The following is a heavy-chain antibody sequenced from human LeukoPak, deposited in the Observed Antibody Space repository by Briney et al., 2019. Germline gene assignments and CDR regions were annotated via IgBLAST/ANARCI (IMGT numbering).Heavy chain of an antibody. CDR1: GFTFSSYS. D-gene: IGHD3-10*01. CDR3: ARAQERRQSHYGSGSYYNYYGMDV. Sequence: PGGSLRLSCAASGFTFSSYSMNWVRQAPGKGLEWVSSISSSSSYIYYADSVKGRFTISRDNAKNSLYLQMNSLRAEDTAVYYCARAQERRQSHYGSGSYYNYYGMDVWGQGTTVTVSS. CDR2: ISSSSSYI. V-gene: IGHV3-21*01. J-gene: IGHJ6*02.